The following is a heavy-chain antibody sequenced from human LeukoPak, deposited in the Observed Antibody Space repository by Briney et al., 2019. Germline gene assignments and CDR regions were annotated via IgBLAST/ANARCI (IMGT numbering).Heavy chain of an antibody. CDR3: TRDRSRAEDD. CDR1: GFTLSGHW. Sequence: GGSLRLSCAASGFTLSGHWMSGVRQAPGKGLEWVANINQGGSDKYYVDSVKGRFTISRDNANNLLYLQMNSLRGEDTAVYYCTRDRSRAEDDWGQGTLVTVSS. J-gene: IGHJ4*02. D-gene: IGHD1-14*01. V-gene: IGHV3-7*01. CDR2: INQGGSDK.